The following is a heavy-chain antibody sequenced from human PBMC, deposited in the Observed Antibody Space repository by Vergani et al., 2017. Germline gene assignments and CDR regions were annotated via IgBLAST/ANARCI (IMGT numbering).Heavy chain of an antibody. V-gene: IGHV3-21*01. D-gene: IGHD3-22*01. CDR2: ISSSSSYI. CDR3: ARARTSNFDYYDSSGYYYVAYYGMDV. CDR1: GFTFSSYS. J-gene: IGHJ6*02. Sequence: EVQLVESGGGLVKPGGSLRLSCAASGFTFSSYSMNWVRQAPGKGLEWVSSISSSSSYIYYADSVKGRFTISRDNAKNSLYLQMNSLRAEDTAVYYCARARTSNFDYYDSSGYYYVAYYGMDVWGQXP.